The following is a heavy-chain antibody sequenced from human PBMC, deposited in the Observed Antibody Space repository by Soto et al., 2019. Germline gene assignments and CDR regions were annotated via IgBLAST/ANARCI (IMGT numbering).Heavy chain of an antibody. J-gene: IGHJ4*02. Sequence: SETLSLTCTVSGFSISSYYWSWIRQPPGKGLEWIGYIYYSGSTNYNPSLKSRVTISVDTSKNQFSLKLSSVTAADTAVYYCARVGYCSGGSCLDYWGQGTLVTVSS. CDR3: ARVGYCSGGSCLDY. CDR1: GFSISSYY. D-gene: IGHD2-15*01. V-gene: IGHV4-59*01. CDR2: IYYSGST.